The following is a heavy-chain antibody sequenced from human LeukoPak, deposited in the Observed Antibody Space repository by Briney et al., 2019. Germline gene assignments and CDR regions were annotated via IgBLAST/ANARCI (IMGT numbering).Heavy chain of an antibody. Sequence: GGSLRLSCAASGFTFSDYYMSWVRQAPGKGLEWVSYVSQSGTTIYYADSVKGRFTISRDNGKNSIYLQMNSLRADDTAVYYCAREGHTYGSDYWGQGTLVTVSS. CDR3: AREGHTYGSDY. J-gene: IGHJ4*02. D-gene: IGHD3-10*01. CDR1: GFTFSDYY. CDR2: VSQSGTTI. V-gene: IGHV3-11*01.